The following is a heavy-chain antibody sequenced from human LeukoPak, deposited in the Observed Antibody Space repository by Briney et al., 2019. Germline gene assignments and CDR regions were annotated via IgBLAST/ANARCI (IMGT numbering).Heavy chain of an antibody. D-gene: IGHD5-12*01. CDR1: GYSFNRYW. V-gene: IGHV5-51*01. Sequence: GESLKISCKGAGYSFNRYWIGWVRQMPGKGLEWMGVIYPGDPETIYSPSFQGQVTISADKSINTAYLQWSSLKASDTAMYYCVRHGEKGVYGGYVGGYWGQGTLVTVSS. J-gene: IGHJ4*02. CDR2: IYPGDPET. CDR3: VRHGEKGVYGGYVGGY.